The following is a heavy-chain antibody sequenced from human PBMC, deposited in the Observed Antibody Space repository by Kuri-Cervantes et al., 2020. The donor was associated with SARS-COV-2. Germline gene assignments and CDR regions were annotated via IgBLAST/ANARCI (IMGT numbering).Heavy chain of an antibody. CDR2: ISYDGSNK. CDR3: ARAVDCSSTSCYERVYAFDI. J-gene: IGHJ3*02. Sequence: GESLKISCAAPGFTFSSYAMHWVRQAPGKGLEWVAVISYDGSNKYYADSVKGRFTISRDNAKNSLYLQMNSLRAEDTAVYYCARAVDCSSTSCYERVYAFDIWGQGTMVTVSS. V-gene: IGHV3-30*04. CDR1: GFTFSSYA. D-gene: IGHD2-2*01.